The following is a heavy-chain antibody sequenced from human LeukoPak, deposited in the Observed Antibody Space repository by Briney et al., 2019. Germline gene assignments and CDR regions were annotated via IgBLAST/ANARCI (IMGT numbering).Heavy chain of an antibody. V-gene: IGHV3-21*01. J-gene: IGHJ5*02. Sequence: PGGSLRLSCAASGFTFSSYAMSWVRQAPGEGLEWLSTITRSGSNLYYADSVKGRFTTSRDDAKDSVYLQMNSLRAEDTAVYYCAKDSSGWYGYNWFDPWGQGTLVTVSS. CDR2: ITRSGSNL. CDR3: AKDSSGWYGYNWFDP. D-gene: IGHD6-19*01. CDR1: GFTFSSYA.